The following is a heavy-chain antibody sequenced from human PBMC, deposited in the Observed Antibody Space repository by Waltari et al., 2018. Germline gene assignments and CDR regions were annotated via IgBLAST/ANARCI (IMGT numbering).Heavy chain of an antibody. CDR2: MNPNSGNT. D-gene: IGHD6-13*01. CDR1: GYPFTSYD. J-gene: IGHJ6*02. CDR3: ASPAADYYYYYGMDV. V-gene: IGHV1-8*01. Sequence: QVQLVQSGAEVKQPGASVKVSCKASGYPFTSYDINLVRTSTGQGLEWMGWMNPNSGNTGYAQKFQGRVTMTRNTSISTAYMELSSLRSEDTAVYYCASPAADYYYYYGMDVWGQGTTVTVSS.